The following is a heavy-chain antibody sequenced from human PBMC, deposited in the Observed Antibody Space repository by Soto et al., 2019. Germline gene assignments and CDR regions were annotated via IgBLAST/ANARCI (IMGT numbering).Heavy chain of an antibody. J-gene: IGHJ4*02. CDR1: GFTVSNNY. V-gene: IGHV3-66*01. D-gene: IGHD1-1*01. CDR3: ARDGTYNWV. Sequence: EVQLVESGGGLVQPGGSLRLSCAASGFTVSNNYMRWVRQAPVKGLEWVSLIYSGGATYYADSVKGRFTISRDNSKNTLYLQMNSMRAEDPAVYYCARDGTYNWVGGQGILVNVSS. CDR2: IYSGGAT.